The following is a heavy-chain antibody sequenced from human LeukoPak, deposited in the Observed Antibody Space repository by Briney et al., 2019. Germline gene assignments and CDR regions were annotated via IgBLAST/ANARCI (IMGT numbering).Heavy chain of an antibody. V-gene: IGHV1-69*06. Sequence: SVKVSCKASGGTFSSYAISWVRQAPGQGLEWMGGIIPIFGTANYAQKFQGRVTITADKSTSTAYMELSSLRSDDTAVYYCARDPGYCSSTSCRREYYFDYWGQGTLVTVSS. CDR1: GGTFSSYA. J-gene: IGHJ4*02. CDR3: ARDPGYCSSTSCRREYYFDY. CDR2: IIPIFGTA. D-gene: IGHD2-2*01.